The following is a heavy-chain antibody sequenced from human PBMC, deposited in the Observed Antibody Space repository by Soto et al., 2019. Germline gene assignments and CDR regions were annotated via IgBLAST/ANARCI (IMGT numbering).Heavy chain of an antibody. J-gene: IGHJ4*02. Sequence: SETLSLTCTVSGGSISGYYWNWIRQPPGKGLEWIGYIYYTGSTNYNPSLESRVTISVDTAKNQFSLKLSSVTAADTAVYYCAKGSFRSGGYYSDFDYWAQRTLVTVSS. CDR2: IYYTGST. V-gene: IGHV4-59*01. CDR3: AKGSFRSGGYYSDFDY. D-gene: IGHD3-10*01. CDR1: GGSISGYY.